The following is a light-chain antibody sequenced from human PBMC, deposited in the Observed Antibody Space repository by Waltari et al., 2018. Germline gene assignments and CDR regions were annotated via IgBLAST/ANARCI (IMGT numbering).Light chain of an antibody. CDR3: AAWDDSLSGRV. V-gene: IGLV1-47*01. CDR1: RSNIGSNY. J-gene: IGLJ3*02. Sequence: QSVLTQPPSASGTPRQRVTISCSGSRSNIGSNYVYWYQQLPGTAPKLLIYRNNQRPSGVPDRFSGSKSGTSASLAISGLRSEDEADYYCAAWDDSLSGRVFGGGTKVTVL. CDR2: RNN.